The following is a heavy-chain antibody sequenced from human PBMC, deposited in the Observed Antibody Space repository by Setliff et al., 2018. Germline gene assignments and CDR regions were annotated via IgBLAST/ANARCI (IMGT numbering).Heavy chain of an antibody. CDR2: IYTSWST. CDR1: GGSISSRRNY. Sequence: SETLSLTCTVSGGSISSRRNYWGWFRQPAGKELEWIGQIYTSWSTNYNPSLKSRVTISLDTSKNQVSLILTSVTAAYTAVYYCAKDVVDGYGVDAYSSRGFDIGGQGTLVTVSS. CDR3: AKDVVDGYGVDAYSSRGFDI. V-gene: IGHV4-61*09. D-gene: IGHD2-21*01. J-gene: IGHJ3*02.